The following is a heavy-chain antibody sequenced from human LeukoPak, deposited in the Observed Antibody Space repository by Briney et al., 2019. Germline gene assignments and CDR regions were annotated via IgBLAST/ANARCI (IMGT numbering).Heavy chain of an antibody. V-gene: IGHV3-23*01. D-gene: IGHD3-16*02. CDR2: ISGSGGST. CDR3: AKGIGPFDP. Sequence: GGSLRLSCAASGFTLSSNWMHWVRQAPGKGLVWVSAISGSGGSTYYADSVKGRFTISRDNSKNTLYLQMNSLRAEDTAVYYCAKGIGPFDPWGQGTLVTVSS. J-gene: IGHJ5*02. CDR1: GFTLSSNW.